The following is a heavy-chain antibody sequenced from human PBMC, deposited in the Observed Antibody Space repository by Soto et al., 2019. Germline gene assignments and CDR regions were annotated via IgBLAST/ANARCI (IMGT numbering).Heavy chain of an antibody. CDR3: ARVWHYDFWSGYSNWFDT. CDR2: ISSCSSYT. CDR1: GLTFSCYF. V-gene: IGHV3-11*06. Sequence: RVSCAAFGLTFSCYFMSCIRQAPGKGLEGVSYISSCSSYTNYADSVKGRFTISRANAKNSLYLQMNSLRAEDTAVYTCARVWHYDFWSGYSNWFDTWGQGTQVTVSS. D-gene: IGHD3-3*01. J-gene: IGHJ5*02.